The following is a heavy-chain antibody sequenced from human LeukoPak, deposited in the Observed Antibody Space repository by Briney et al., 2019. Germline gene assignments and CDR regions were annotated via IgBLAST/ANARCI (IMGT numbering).Heavy chain of an antibody. D-gene: IGHD6-13*01. CDR2: INHSGST. Sequence: SETLSLTCAVYGGSFSGYYWSWIRQPPGKGLEWIGEINHSGSTNYNPSLKSRVTISVDTSKNQFSLKLSSVTAADTAVYYCASQQQLVLLDWFDPWGQGTLVTVSS. V-gene: IGHV4-34*01. CDR1: GGSFSGYY. CDR3: ASQQQLVLLDWFDP. J-gene: IGHJ5*02.